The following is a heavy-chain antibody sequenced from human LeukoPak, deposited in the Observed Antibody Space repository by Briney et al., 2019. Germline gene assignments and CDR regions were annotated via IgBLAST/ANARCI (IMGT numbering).Heavy chain of an antibody. J-gene: IGHJ5*02. CDR3: ARDDTMVRGSGIDP. CDR1: GYTFTSYA. D-gene: IGHD3-10*01. Sequence: GASVKVSCKASGYTFTSYAMHWVRQAPGQGLEWMGWISAYNGNTNYAQKPQGRVTMTTDTSTSTAYMELRSLRSDDTAVYYCARDDTMVRGSGIDPWGQGTLVTVSS. CDR2: ISAYNGNT. V-gene: IGHV1-18*01.